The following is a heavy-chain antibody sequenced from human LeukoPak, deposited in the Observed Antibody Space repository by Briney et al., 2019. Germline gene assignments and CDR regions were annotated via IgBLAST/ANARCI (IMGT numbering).Heavy chain of an antibody. D-gene: IGHD1-1*01. CDR2: ISMTSSYI. Sequence: GGSLRLSCAASGFTFHSHSMNWVRQAPGKGLEWVSSISMTSSYIYYADSVKGRFTISRDNAKNSLYLHMNSLRAEDTAVYYCARDEGTGTIDYWGQGTLVTVSS. CDR3: ARDEGTGTIDY. CDR1: GFTFHSHS. V-gene: IGHV3-21*01. J-gene: IGHJ4*02.